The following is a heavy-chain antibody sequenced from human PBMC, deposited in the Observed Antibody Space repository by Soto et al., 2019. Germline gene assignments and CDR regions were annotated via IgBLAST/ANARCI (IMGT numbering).Heavy chain of an antibody. J-gene: IGHJ3*02. Sequence: ASVKVSCKASGYTFTGYYMHWVRQAPGQGLEWMGWINPNSGGTNYAQKFQGWVTMTRDTSISTAYMELSRLRSDDTAVYYCVRGNSSGYVEGVVTESANDAFDIWGQGTMVTVSS. CDR1: GYTFTGYY. CDR2: INPNSGGT. D-gene: IGHD6-19*01. V-gene: IGHV1-2*04. CDR3: VRGNSSGYVEGVVTESANDAFDI.